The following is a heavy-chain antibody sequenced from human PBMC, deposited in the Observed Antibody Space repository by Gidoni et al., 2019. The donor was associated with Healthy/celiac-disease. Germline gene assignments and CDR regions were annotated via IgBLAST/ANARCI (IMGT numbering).Heavy chain of an antibody. V-gene: IGHV3-53*04. CDR1: GFTVSSNY. CDR2: IYSGGST. Sequence: EVQLVESGGGLVQPGGSLRLSCAASGFTVSSNYMSWFRQAPGKGLEWVSVIYSGGSTYYADSVKGRFTISRHNSKNTLYLQMNSLRAEDTAVYYCARIIAAAGTFYFDYWGQGTLVTVSS. CDR3: ARIIAAAGTFYFDY. D-gene: IGHD6-13*01. J-gene: IGHJ4*02.